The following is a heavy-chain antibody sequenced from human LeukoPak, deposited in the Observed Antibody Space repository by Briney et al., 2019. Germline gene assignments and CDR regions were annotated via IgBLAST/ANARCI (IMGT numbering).Heavy chain of an antibody. CDR1: GLTFSSYW. V-gene: IGHV3-74*01. Sequence: PTGGSLTLSRAPSGLTFSSYWMHWVRQAPGKGLVWVSRINSDGSSTSYADSVKGRFTISRDNAKNTLYLQMNSLRAEDTAVYYCASIGVASSLNWFDPWGQGTLVTVSS. CDR2: INSDGSST. D-gene: IGHD2-21*01. J-gene: IGHJ5*02. CDR3: ASIGVASSLNWFDP.